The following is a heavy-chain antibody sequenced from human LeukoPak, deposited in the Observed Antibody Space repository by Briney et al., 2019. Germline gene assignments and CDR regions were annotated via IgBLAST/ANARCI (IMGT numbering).Heavy chain of an antibody. V-gene: IGHV3-30*18. D-gene: IGHD3-22*01. Sequence: GRSLRLSCAASGFTFSSHAMHWVREAPGKGLEWLAVISYDGSKKYYADTVKGRFTISRDNSKNRMYLQMNSLRAEDTAVYYCAKDLEDSSGFTAFDVYIYYGMDVWGQGTTVTVSS. CDR3: AKDLEDSSGFTAFDVYIYYGMDV. CDR2: ISYDGSKK. CDR1: GFTFSSHA. J-gene: IGHJ6*02.